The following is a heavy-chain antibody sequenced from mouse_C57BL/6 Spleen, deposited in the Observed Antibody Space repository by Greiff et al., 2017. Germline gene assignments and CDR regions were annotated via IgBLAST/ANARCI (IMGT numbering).Heavy chain of an antibody. D-gene: IGHD2-4*01. J-gene: IGHJ2*01. Sequence: ESGPGLVKPSQSLSLTCSVTGYSITSGYYWNWIRQFPGNKLEWMGYISYDGSNNYNPSLKNRISITRDTSKNQFFLKLNSVTTEDTATYYCAREHDYDGFDYWGQGTTLTVSS. CDR1: GYSITSGYY. CDR3: AREHDYDGFDY. V-gene: IGHV3-6*01. CDR2: ISYDGSN.